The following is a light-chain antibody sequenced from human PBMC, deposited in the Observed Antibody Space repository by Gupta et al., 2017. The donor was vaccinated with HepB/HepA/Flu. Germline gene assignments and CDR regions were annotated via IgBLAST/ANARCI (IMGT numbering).Light chain of an antibody. J-gene: IGKJ2*04. CDR1: HSLIHSDENIY. V-gene: IGKV2-24*01. CDR3: MQNTPFPRS. Sequence: VLTQTPHSPSVTLGRPASISCRSSHSLIHSDENIYFSWHHQTPGQPPRLLIYWASIRFSGVPDRFSGGGTGTDFTLKISRVEAEDVGIYYCMQNTPFPRSFGQGTKLEIK. CDR2: WAS.